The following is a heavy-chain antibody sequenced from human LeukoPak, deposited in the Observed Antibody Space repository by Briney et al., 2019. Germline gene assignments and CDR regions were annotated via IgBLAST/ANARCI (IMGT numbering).Heavy chain of an antibody. V-gene: IGHV4-59*08. Sequence: SETLSLTCIVSGDSISSYYWNWIRQPPGQGLEWIGNVYYSGSTNYNSPLKSRVTISVDTSKNQFSLKLRSVTAADTALYYCARAYCGGDCSSGGTLIDHWGQGTLVTVSS. CDR2: VYYSGST. CDR3: ARAYCGGDCSSGGTLIDH. CDR1: GDSISSYY. J-gene: IGHJ4*02. D-gene: IGHD2-21*02.